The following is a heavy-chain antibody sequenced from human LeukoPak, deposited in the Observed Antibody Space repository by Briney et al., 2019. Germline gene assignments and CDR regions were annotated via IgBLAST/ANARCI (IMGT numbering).Heavy chain of an antibody. Sequence: GGPLRLSCAASGFTFDDYALHWVRQAPGQGLTWVSGISWNSGSLGYADSVKGRFTISRDNAKNSLYLQMNSLRAEDTALYYCAKDRAVAGTGGVLSNWGQGTLVTVSS. CDR1: GFTFDDYA. CDR3: AKDRAVAGTGGVLSN. V-gene: IGHV3-9*01. D-gene: IGHD6-19*01. CDR2: ISWNSGSL. J-gene: IGHJ4*02.